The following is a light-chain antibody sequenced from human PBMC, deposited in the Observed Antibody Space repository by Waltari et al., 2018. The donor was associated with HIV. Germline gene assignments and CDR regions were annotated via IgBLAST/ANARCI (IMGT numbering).Light chain of an antibody. CDR2: DAN. CDR1: RSDIATY. V-gene: IGLV2-14*01. Sequence: QSALTQPASVSGSLGQSITLSCIGTRSDIATYVPWYQHHPDNAPIFVIYDANTRPSGIPLRFSGSKSGNTASLTISGLQAEDEADYYCASYTRTSTVVFGGGTKVTVL. J-gene: IGLJ3*02. CDR3: ASYTRTSTVV.